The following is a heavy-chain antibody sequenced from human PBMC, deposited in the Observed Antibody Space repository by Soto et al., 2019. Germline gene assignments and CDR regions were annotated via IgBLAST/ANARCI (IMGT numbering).Heavy chain of an antibody. CDR3: ANLNDDDLLDY. D-gene: IGHD1-1*01. CDR1: GGTFSSYT. CDR2: IIPILGIA. J-gene: IGHJ4*02. V-gene: IGHV1-69*02. Sequence: QVQLVQSGAEVKKPGSSVKVSCKASGGTFSSYTISWVRQAPGQGLEWMGRIIPILGIANYAQKFQGRVTITADKSTSTAYMELSSLSSEDTAVYYCANLNDDDLLDYWGQGTLVTVSS.